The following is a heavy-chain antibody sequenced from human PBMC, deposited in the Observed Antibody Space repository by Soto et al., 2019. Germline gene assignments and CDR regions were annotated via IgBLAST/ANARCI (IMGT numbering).Heavy chain of an antibody. CDR2: IHPNSGGT. V-gene: IGHV1-2*04. Sequence: QVQLVQSGAEVKKPGASVKVSCKASGYTFTGYYMHWVRQAPGQGLEWMGWIHPNSGGTNYAQKFQGWVTMTRDTSISTAYMELSRLGSDDTAVYYCARETCSGGSCYGIAFDIWGQGTMVTVSS. CDR1: GYTFTGYY. J-gene: IGHJ3*02. D-gene: IGHD2-15*01. CDR3: ARETCSGGSCYGIAFDI.